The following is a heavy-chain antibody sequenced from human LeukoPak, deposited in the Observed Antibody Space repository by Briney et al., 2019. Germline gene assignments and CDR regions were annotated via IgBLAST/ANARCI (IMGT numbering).Heavy chain of an antibody. J-gene: IGHJ4*02. Sequence: GGSLRLSCAASGFTFSDSDMHWVRQAPGMGLEWVTFIRYDGTRKYYVDSVKGRFTISRDNSKNTLYLEMNSLRPEDTAVYYCANGSPPDASPDQWGRGTLVTVSS. CDR2: IRYDGTRK. D-gene: IGHD1-26*01. V-gene: IGHV3-30*02. CDR1: GFTFSDSD. CDR3: ANGSPPDASPDQ.